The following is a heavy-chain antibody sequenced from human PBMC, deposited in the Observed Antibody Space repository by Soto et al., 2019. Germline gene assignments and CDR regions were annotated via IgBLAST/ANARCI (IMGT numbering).Heavy chain of an antibody. Sequence: GGSLRLSCAASGFTFSSYWMSWVRQAPGKGLEWVANIKQDGSEKYYVDSVKGRFTISRDNSKNTLYFQMNSLRAEDTAVYYCARELFPTSSGMDVWGQGTTVTVSS. J-gene: IGHJ6*02. CDR2: IKQDGSEK. V-gene: IGHV3-7*01. D-gene: IGHD6-13*01. CDR3: ARELFPTSSGMDV. CDR1: GFTFSSYW.